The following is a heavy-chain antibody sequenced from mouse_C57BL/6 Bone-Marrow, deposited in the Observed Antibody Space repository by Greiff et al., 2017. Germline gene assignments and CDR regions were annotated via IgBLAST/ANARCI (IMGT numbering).Heavy chain of an antibody. CDR2: INSDGGST. D-gene: IGHD2-4*01. Sequence: EVQLVESGGGLVQPGESLKLSCESNEYEFPSHDMSWVRKTPEKRLELVAAINSDGGSTYYPDTMERRFIISRDNTKKTLYLQMSSLRSEDTALXYWARHVDYDEGYYAMDYWGQGTSVTVAS. V-gene: IGHV5-2*01. CDR3: ARHVDYDEGYYAMDY. J-gene: IGHJ4*01. CDR1: EYEFPSHD.